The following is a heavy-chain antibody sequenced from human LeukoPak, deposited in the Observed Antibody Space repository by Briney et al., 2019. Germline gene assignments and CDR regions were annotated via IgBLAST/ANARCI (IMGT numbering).Heavy chain of an antibody. CDR3: ARQTMYSSGWYTFDY. CDR1: GYTFTSYG. Sequence: ASVKVSCKASGYTFTSYGISWVRQAPGQGLEWMGWISAYNGNTNYAQKLQGRVTMTTDTSTSTAYMELRSLRSDDTAVYYCARQTMYSSGWYTFDYWGQGTLVTVSS. J-gene: IGHJ4*02. D-gene: IGHD6-19*01. CDR2: ISAYNGNT. V-gene: IGHV1-18*01.